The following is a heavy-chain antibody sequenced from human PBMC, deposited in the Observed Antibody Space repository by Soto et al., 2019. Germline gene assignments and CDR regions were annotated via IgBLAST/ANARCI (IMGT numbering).Heavy chain of an antibody. V-gene: IGHV3-7*01. CDR2: IKQDGSEK. D-gene: IGHD2-2*03. CDR1: GFTFSSYW. J-gene: IGHJ3*02. Sequence: EVQLVESGGGLVQPGGSLRLSCAASGFTFSSYWMSWVRQAPGKGLEWVANIKQDGSEKYYVDSVKGRFTISRDNAKNSLYLQIYRLRAEDTAVYYCARDHLWIFPWNIDAFDIWGQGTMVTVSS. CDR3: ARDHLWIFPWNIDAFDI.